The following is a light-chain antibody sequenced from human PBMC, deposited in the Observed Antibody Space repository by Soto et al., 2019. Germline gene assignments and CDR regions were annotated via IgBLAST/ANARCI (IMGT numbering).Light chain of an antibody. CDR3: RTYTRHNTPYV. V-gene: IGLV2-14*01. J-gene: IGLJ1*01. CDR2: EVT. Sequence: QSALTQPASVSGSPGQSITISCTGSSSDVGAYNFVSWYQHHPGKAPKLILYEVTTRPSGVSSRFSGSKSGNTASLTISGLQADAEANYYCRTYTRHNTPYVFGTGTKLTFL. CDR1: SSDVGAYNF.